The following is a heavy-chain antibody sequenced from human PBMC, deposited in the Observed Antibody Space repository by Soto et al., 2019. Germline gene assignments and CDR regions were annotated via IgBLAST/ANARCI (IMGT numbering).Heavy chain of an antibody. Sequence: QVQLQESGPGLVKPSQTLSLTCTVSGGSISSGDYYWSWIRQPPGKGLEWIGYIYYSGSTYYNPSLKSXXTXSXXTSKNQFSLKLSSVTAADTAVYYCATATGSENSQHWGQGTLVTVSS. CDR2: IYYSGST. CDR1: GGSISSGDYY. J-gene: IGHJ1*01. V-gene: IGHV4-30-4*01. CDR3: ATATGSENSQH. D-gene: IGHD5-12*01.